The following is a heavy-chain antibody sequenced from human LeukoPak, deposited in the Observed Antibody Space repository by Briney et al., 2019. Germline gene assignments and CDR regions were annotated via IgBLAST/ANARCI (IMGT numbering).Heavy chain of an antibody. V-gene: IGHV4-59*01. CDR1: GGSISSYY. Sequence: SETLSLTCTVPGGSISSYYWSWIRQPPGKGLEWIGYIYYSGSTNYNPSLKSRVTISVDTSKNQFSLKLSSVTAADTAVYYCAREVPAAMRWYFDLWGRGTLVTVSS. CDR3: AREVPAAMRWYFDL. CDR2: IYYSGST. J-gene: IGHJ2*01. D-gene: IGHD2-2*01.